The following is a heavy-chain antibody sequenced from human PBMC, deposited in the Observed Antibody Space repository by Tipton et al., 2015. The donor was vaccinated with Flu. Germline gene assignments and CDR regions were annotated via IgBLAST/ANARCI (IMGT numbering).Heavy chain of an antibody. D-gene: IGHD2-2*01. CDR3: ARDDRVVAVPAAMGFLYGMDV. J-gene: IGHJ6*02. Sequence: TLSLTCAVYGGSFSGYYWSWIRQPPGKGLEWIGEINHSGSTNYNPSLKSRVTISVDTSKNQFSLKLSSVTAADTAVYYCARDDRVVAVPAAMGFLYGMDVWGQGTTVTVSS. CDR1: GGSFSGYY. V-gene: IGHV4-34*01. CDR2: INHSGST.